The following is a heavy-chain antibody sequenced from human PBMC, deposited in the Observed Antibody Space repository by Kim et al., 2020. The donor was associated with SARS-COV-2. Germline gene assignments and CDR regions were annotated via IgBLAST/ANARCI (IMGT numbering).Heavy chain of an antibody. V-gene: IGHV1-18*01. J-gene: IGHJ4*02. CDR3: ARGKDY. CDR2: AFNGNT. Sequence: AFNGNTNHAQKFQGRVTMTTDTSTSPAYMELRSLRSDDTAVYYCARGKDYWGQGTLVTVSS.